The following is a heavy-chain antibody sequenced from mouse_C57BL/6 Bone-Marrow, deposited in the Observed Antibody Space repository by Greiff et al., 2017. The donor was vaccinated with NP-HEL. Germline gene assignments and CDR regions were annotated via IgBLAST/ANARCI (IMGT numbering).Heavy chain of an antibody. Sequence: VQLQESGAELVRPGASVTLSCKASGFTITDYEMRWVKQTPVHGLEWIGAIAPETGGTAYNQKFKGRALLTDEKSSNTAYLELRSLTSEDSAVYYCTSDLCYGSFLWYFDVWGTGTTVTVSS. CDR2: IAPETGGT. V-gene: IGHV1-15*01. CDR1: GFTITDYE. J-gene: IGHJ1*03. D-gene: IGHD1-1*01. CDR3: TSDLCYGSFLWYFDV.